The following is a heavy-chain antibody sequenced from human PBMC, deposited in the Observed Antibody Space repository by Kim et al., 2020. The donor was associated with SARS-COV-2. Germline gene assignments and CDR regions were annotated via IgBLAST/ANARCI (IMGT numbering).Heavy chain of an antibody. Sequence: GGSLRLSCAASGFTFSSYGMHWVRQAPGKGLEWVAVISYDGSNKYYADSVKGRFTISRDNSKNTLYLQMNSLRAEDTAVYYCAKEGCYYGWGGYCIAHYYYYGMDVWGQGTTVTVSS. CDR1: GFTFSSYG. V-gene: IGHV3-30*18. CDR3: AKEGCYYGWGGYCIAHYYYYGMDV. CDR2: ISYDGSNK. J-gene: IGHJ6*02. D-gene: IGHD3-10*01.